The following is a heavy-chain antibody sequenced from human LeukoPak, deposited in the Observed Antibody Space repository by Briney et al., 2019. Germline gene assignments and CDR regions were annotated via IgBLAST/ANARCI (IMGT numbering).Heavy chain of an antibody. V-gene: IGHV4-4*02. J-gene: IGHJ4*02. CDR2: IYHRGKT. CDR1: GASISKTNW. Sequence: PSETLSLTCAVSGASISKTNWWSWVRQPPGKGLEWIGEIYHRGKTNYNPSLKSRVTISVDKSKNQISLKLSSVTAADTAVYYCARDAYDRSGYAFDYWGQGALVTVSS. D-gene: IGHD3-22*01. CDR3: ARDAYDRSGYAFDY.